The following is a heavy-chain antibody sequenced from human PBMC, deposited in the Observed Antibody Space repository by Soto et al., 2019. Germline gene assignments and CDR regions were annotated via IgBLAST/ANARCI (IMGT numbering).Heavy chain of an antibody. CDR3: AHRVLRTVFGLVTTTAIYFDF. CDR1: GFSLTTSGVG. Sequence: QITLNESGPTVVRPTETLTLTCRFSGFSLTTSGVGVGWIRQSPGKAPEWLALIYWDDDKRYSASLKSKRTITKDTSKNQVVLTVSDLDPTDTATYYCAHRVLRTVFGLVTTTAIYFDFWCQGTPVAVSS. J-gene: IGHJ4*02. D-gene: IGHD3-3*01. CDR2: IYWDDDK. V-gene: IGHV2-5*02.